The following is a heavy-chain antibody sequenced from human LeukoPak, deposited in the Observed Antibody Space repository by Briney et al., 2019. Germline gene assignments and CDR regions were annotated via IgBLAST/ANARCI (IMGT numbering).Heavy chain of an antibody. Sequence: PGGSLRLSCVASGFTFSTYAIHWVRQAPGKGLEWVAVIWYDGSNKYYADSVKGRFTISRDNSKNTLYLQMNSLRAEDTAVYYCARDRGSYYVDAFDIWGQGTMVTVSS. D-gene: IGHD1-26*01. J-gene: IGHJ3*02. CDR3: ARDRGSYYVDAFDI. CDR2: IWYDGSNK. V-gene: IGHV3-33*08. CDR1: GFTFSTYA.